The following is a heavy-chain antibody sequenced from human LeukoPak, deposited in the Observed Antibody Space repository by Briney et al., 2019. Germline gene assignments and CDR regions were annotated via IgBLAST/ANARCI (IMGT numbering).Heavy chain of an antibody. D-gene: IGHD1-1*01. J-gene: IGHJ5*02. Sequence: SETLSLTCAVSGGSISSGGYFWSWIRQPPGKGLEWIGYIYYSGSTYYNPSLKSRVTISVDTSKNQFSLKLSSVTAADTAVYYCARELNGNWFDPWGQGTLVTVSS. CDR2: IYYSGST. CDR1: GGSISSGGYF. V-gene: IGHV4-30-4*07. CDR3: ARELNGNWFDP.